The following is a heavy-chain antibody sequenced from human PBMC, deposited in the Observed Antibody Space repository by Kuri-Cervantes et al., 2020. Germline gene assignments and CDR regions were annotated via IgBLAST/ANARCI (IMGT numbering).Heavy chain of an antibody. CDR3: ARDPRSCSSTSCYQDN. J-gene: IGHJ4*02. CDR1: GFTFRSYE. D-gene: IGHD2-2*01. Sequence: GGSLRLSCAVSGFTFRSYEMNWVRQAPGKGLEWVSYISSSGSTKYYADSVKGRFTISRDNAENSLYLQMNSLRAEDTAVYYCARDPRSCSSTSCYQDNWGQGTLVTVSS. V-gene: IGHV3-48*03. CDR2: ISSSGSTK.